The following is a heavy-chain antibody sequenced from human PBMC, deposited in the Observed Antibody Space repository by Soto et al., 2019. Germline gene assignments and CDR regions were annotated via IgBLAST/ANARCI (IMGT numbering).Heavy chain of an antibody. CDR3: ARAVIAAAAYYFDY. CDR1: GFTFSSYS. V-gene: IGHV3-21*01. D-gene: IGHD6-13*01. CDR2: ISSSSSYI. Sequence: GGSLRLSCAASGFTFSSYSMNWVRQAPGKGLEWVSSISSSSSYIYYADSVKGRLTISRDNAKNTLYLQMNSLSAEDTAVYYCARAVIAAAAYYFDYWGQGTLVTVSS. J-gene: IGHJ4*02.